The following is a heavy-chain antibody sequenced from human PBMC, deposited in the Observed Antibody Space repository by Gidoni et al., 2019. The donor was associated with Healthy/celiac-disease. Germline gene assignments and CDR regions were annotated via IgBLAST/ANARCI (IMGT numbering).Heavy chain of an antibody. CDR3: ARVVPAAHKAFRYIDY. CDR2: ISSSSSTI. J-gene: IGHJ4*02. D-gene: IGHD2-2*01. Sequence: EAQPVEPGGGLVQPGGSLRLSCAASGSTLSSYSMNWVRQAPGKGRGWVSYISSSSSTIYCADSVKGRFTISRDNAKNSLYLQMNSLGAEDTAVYYCARVVPAAHKAFRYIDYWGQGTLVTVSS. CDR1: GSTLSSYS. V-gene: IGHV3-48*01.